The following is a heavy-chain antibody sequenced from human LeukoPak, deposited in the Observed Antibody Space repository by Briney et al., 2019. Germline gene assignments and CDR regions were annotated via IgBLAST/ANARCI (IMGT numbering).Heavy chain of an antibody. Sequence: SETLSLTCTVSGGSISSYYWSWIRQPPGKGLEWIGYIYHGGSNYNPSLKSRVTISVDRTKNQFSLKLNSVTAADTAVYYCARAPGYYGSGSPYFDYWGQGTLVTVFS. D-gene: IGHD3-10*01. J-gene: IGHJ4*02. CDR1: GGSISSYY. CDR3: ARAPGYYGSGSPYFDY. CDR2: IYHGGS. V-gene: IGHV4-59*12.